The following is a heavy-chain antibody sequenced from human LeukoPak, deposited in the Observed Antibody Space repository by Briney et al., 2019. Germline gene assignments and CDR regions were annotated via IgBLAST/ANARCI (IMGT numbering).Heavy chain of an antibody. CDR3: AKDVAGTGGGFDP. Sequence: PGGSLRLSCAASGFTFSSYAMSWVRQAPGKGLEWVSAISGSGGRTHYADSVKGRFTSSRDTSRNTLYLQMSSLRVEDTAVYYCAKDVAGTGGGFDPWGQGTLVTVSS. V-gene: IGHV3-23*01. D-gene: IGHD6-19*01. J-gene: IGHJ5*02. CDR1: GFTFSSYA. CDR2: ISGSGGRT.